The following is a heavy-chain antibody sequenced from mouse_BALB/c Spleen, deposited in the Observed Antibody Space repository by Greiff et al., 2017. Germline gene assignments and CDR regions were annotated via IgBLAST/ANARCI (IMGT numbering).Heavy chain of an antibody. J-gene: IGHJ4*01. V-gene: IGHV7-3*02. CDR3: ARDLYGYYAMDY. CDR2: IRNKANGYTT. D-gene: IGHD1-2*01. CDR1: GFTFTDYY. Sequence: EVQLVESGGGLVQPGGSLRLSCATSGFTFTDYYMSWVRQPPGKALEWLGFIRNKANGYTTEYSASVKGRFTISRDNSQSILYLQMNTLRAEDSATYYCARDLYGYYAMDYWGQGTSVTVSS.